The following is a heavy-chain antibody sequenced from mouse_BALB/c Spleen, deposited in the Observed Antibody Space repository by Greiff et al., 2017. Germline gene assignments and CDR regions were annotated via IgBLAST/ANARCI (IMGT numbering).Heavy chain of an antibody. CDR3: TSMITKDYYAMDY. J-gene: IGHJ4*01. CDR1: GYTFTSYW. CDR2: IYPGNSDT. D-gene: IGHD2-4*01. Sequence: VQLQQSGTVLARPGASVKMSCKASGYTFTSYWMHWVKQRPGQGLEWIGAIYPGNSDTSYNQKFKGKAKLTAVTSTSTAYMELSSLTNEDSAVYYCTSMITKDYYAMDYWGQGTSVTVSS. V-gene: IGHV1-5*01.